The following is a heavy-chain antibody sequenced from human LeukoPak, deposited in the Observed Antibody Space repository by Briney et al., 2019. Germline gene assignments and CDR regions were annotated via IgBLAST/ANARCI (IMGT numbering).Heavy chain of an antibody. CDR1: GFTFSSYA. J-gene: IGHJ6*03. CDR2: ISYDGSNK. CDR3: ARNPQNCSSTSCYTFRYYYYYMDV. V-gene: IGHV3-30*01. D-gene: IGHD2-2*02. Sequence: PGRSLTLSCAASGFTFSSYAMHWVRQAPGKGLEWVAVISYDGSNKYYADSVKGRFTISRDNSKNTLYLQMNSLRAEDTAVYYCARNPQNCSSTSCYTFRYYYYYMDVWGKGTTVTVSS.